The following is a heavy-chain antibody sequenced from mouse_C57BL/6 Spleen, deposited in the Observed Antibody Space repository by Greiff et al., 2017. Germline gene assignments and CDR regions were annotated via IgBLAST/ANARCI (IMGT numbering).Heavy chain of an antibody. Sequence: QVHVMQSGAELVKPGASVTMSCKASGYTFTTYPIEWMKQNPGKSLEWIGNFHPYNDDTKYNEKFKGKATLTVEKSSSTVYLKLSRLTSDDSAVYYCARRSMGSYFDYWGQGTTLTVSS. CDR3: ARRSMGSYFDY. D-gene: IGHD1-1*02. CDR2: FHPYNDDT. CDR1: GYTFTTYP. V-gene: IGHV1-47*01. J-gene: IGHJ2*01.